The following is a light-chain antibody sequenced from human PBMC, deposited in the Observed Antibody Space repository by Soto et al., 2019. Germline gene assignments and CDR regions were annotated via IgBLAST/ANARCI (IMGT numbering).Light chain of an antibody. CDR3: QQYGGSFSP. V-gene: IGKV3-20*01. CDR1: QSVSSTY. CDR2: DAS. Sequence: EIVLTQSPGTLSLSPGERATLSCRASQSVSSTYLAWYQQKPGQAPRLLIYDASNRAPGTPNRFSGSGSGPDFTLTISRLEPEDFAVYYCQQYGGSFSPFGHGTKVEIK. J-gene: IGKJ1*01.